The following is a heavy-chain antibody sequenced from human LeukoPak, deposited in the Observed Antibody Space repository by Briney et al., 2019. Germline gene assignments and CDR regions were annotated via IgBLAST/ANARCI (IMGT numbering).Heavy chain of an antibody. J-gene: IGHJ4*02. Sequence: GGSLRLSCAASGFTVSSNYMSWVRQAPGKGLEWVSVIYSGGSTYYADSVKGRFTISRDNSRNTLYLQMNSLKAEDTAIYYCAKEGYGPNDYWGQGTLVTVSS. D-gene: IGHD2-15*01. CDR2: IYSGGST. V-gene: IGHV3-53*01. CDR1: GFTVSSNY. CDR3: AKEGYGPNDY.